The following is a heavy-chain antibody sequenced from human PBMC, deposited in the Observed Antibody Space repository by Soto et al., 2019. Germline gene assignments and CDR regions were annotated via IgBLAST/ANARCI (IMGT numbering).Heavy chain of an antibody. Sequence: ASVKVSCKASGGTFSSYAISWVRQAPGQGLEWMGGIIPIFGTANYAQKFQGRVTITADESTSTAYMELSSLRSEDTAVYYCARATPMVRGVTQRYYYYYGMDVWGQGTTVTVSS. CDR3: ARATPMVRGVTQRYYYYYGMDV. CDR2: IIPIFGTA. J-gene: IGHJ6*02. D-gene: IGHD3-10*01. CDR1: GGTFSSYA. V-gene: IGHV1-69*13.